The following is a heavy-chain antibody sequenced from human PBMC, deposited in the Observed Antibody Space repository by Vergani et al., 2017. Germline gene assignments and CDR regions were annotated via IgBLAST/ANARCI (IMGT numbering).Heavy chain of an antibody. D-gene: IGHD3-9*01. CDR2: ITPIFGTA. CDR1: GGTFRTYS. CDR3: ARGQRAVLRYFDWLLPY. Sequence: QVQLVQSGAEVKKPGSSVKVSCKASGGTFRTYSINWVRQAPGQGLEWMGGITPIFGTANYAQKFQGRVTITADESTSTAYMELSSLRSEDTAVYYCARGQRAVLRYFDWLLPYWGQGTLVTVSS. J-gene: IGHJ4*02. V-gene: IGHV1-69*13.